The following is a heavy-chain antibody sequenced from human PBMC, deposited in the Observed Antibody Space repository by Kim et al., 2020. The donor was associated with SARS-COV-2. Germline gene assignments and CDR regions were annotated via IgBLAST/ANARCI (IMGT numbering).Heavy chain of an antibody. Sequence: GTTEYAASVKGRFTISRDDSKSIAYLQMNSLKTEDTAVYYCTRGGAAPDYWGQGTLVTVSS. J-gene: IGHJ4*02. D-gene: IGHD2-15*01. CDR2: GTT. CDR3: TRGGAAPDY. V-gene: IGHV3-49*02.